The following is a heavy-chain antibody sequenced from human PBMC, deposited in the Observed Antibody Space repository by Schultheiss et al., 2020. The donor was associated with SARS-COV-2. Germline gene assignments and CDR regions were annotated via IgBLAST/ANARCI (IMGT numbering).Heavy chain of an antibody. CDR2: ITRSGGKT. Sequence: GGSLRLSCAASGFTFSDYAMSWVRQAPGKGLEWVSSITRSGGKTYYADSVTGRFTISSENSKNTLYLQMHSLRAEDTAVYYCAKDAPRIAVPGTADGMDVWGQGTTVTVSS. D-gene: IGHD6-19*01. V-gene: IGHV3-23*01. CDR3: AKDAPRIAVPGTADGMDV. J-gene: IGHJ6*02. CDR1: GFTFSDYA.